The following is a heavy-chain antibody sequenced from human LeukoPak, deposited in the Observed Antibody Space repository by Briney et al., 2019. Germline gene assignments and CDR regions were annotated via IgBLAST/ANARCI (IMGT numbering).Heavy chain of an antibody. D-gene: IGHD1-26*01. CDR2: IFYSGST. V-gene: IGHV4-39*07. J-gene: IGHJ4*02. CDR3: ARDGKGTGHYSY. CDR1: SGSISTSNYY. Sequence: SETLSLTCTVSSGSISTSNYYWGWVRQPPGKALEWIGNIFYSGSTYYSPSLKSRVTISLDTSRNQFSLKLRSVTAADTAVYYCARDGKGTGHYSYWGQGTLVTVSS.